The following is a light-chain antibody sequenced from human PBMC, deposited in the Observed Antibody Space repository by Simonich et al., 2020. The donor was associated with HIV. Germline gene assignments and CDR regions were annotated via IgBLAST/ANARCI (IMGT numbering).Light chain of an antibody. CDR3: QQYYSYPLT. J-gene: IGKJ4*01. Sequence: AIRMTQSPSSLSASTGDRVTITCRASQNIRSYLAWYQQKPGKAPKILIYTASTLQTGVPSRFNGSGSGTDFTLTISCLQSEDFATYFCQQYYSYPLTFGGGTKVEIK. CDR2: TAS. V-gene: IGKV1-8*01. CDR1: QNIRSY.